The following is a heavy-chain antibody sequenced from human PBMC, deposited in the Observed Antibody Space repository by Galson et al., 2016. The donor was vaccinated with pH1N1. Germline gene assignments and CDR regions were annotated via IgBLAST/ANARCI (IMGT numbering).Heavy chain of an antibody. CDR2: IYWDDDK. V-gene: IGHV2-5*02. CDR1: GFSISSSGMG. Sequence: PALVKPTQTLTLTCTFSGFSISSSGMGVGWIRQPPGKALEWLALIYWDDDKRYSPSLKSRLTITKDTSKNQVILTMTNMDPVDTATYYCSHRALMITNACDFWGPAKIVTVSS. J-gene: IGHJ3*01. D-gene: IGHD3-16*01. CDR3: SHRALMITNACDF.